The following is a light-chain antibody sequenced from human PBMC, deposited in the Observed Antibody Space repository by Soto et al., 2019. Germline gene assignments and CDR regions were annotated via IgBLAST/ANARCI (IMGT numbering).Light chain of an antibody. CDR1: QSVSSN. CDR3: QQYNNWPTWK. Sequence: EIVMTQSPATLSVSPGERATLSCRASQSVSSNLAWYQQKPGQAPRLLIYGASTRATGIPARFSGSGSGTEFNLTISSLQSEDFAVYYCQQYNNWPTWKFGQRTKVDI. CDR2: GAS. J-gene: IGKJ1*01. V-gene: IGKV3-15*01.